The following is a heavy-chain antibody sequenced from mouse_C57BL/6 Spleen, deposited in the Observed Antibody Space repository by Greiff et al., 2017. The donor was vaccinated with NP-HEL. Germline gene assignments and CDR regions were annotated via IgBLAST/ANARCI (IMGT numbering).Heavy chain of an antibody. D-gene: IGHD1-1*01. CDR3: ARGGVVPYYFDY. CDR2: IWSGGST. Sequence: QVQLKESGPGLVQPSQSLSITCTVSGFSLTSYGVHWVRQSPGKGLEWLGVIWSGGSTDYNAAFISRLSISKDNSKSQVFFKMNSLQADDTAIYYCARGGVVPYYFDYWGQGTTLTVSS. V-gene: IGHV2-2*01. CDR1: GFSLTSYG. J-gene: IGHJ2*01.